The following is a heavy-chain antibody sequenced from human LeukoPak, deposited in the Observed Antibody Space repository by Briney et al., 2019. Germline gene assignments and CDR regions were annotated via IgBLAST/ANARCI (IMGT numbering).Heavy chain of an antibody. Sequence: ASVKVSCKASGGTFSSYAISWVRQAPGQGLEWMGGIIPIFGTANYAQKFQGRVTITADKSTSTAYMELSSLRSEDTAVYYCARVTSDDILTGSLYYWGQGTLVTVSS. CDR2: IIPIFGTA. V-gene: IGHV1-69*06. D-gene: IGHD3-9*01. CDR1: GGTFSSYA. CDR3: ARVTSDDILTGSLYY. J-gene: IGHJ4*02.